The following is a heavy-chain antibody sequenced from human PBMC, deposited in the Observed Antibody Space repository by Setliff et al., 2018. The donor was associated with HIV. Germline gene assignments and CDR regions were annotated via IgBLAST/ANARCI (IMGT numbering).Heavy chain of an antibody. CDR3: AREYNPSDTFDI. D-gene: IGHD1-20*01. J-gene: IGHJ3*02. CDR2: IFYTGTT. V-gene: IGHV4-38-2*02. CDR1: GYSISSDYC. Sequence: SETLSLTCGVSGYSISSDYCWGWVRQPPGKGLEWIGSIFYTGTTYYNPSLKSRVTLSLDTSKNQFSLELTSVTAADTAVYYCAREYNPSDTFDIWGQGTMVTVSS.